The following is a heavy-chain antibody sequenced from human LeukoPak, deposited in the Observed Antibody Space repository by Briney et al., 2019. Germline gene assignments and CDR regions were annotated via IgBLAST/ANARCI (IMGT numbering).Heavy chain of an antibody. J-gene: IGHJ5*02. Sequence: GESLRLSCTASGFTFNNYLMSWVRQASRKGPELDSVLFTGGAGALYADSVRGRFTISGDTSKTTLYLQMNGLRAEDTAVYYCAKECDYSPGHKFDLWGRGTLVTVSS. CDR2: LFTGGAGA. CDR3: AKECDYSPGHKFDL. CDR1: GFTFNNYL. D-gene: IGHD3-10*01. V-gene: IGHV3-23*03.